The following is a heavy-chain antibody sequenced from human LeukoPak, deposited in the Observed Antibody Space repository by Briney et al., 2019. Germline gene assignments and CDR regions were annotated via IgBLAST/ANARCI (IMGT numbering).Heavy chain of an antibody. CDR2: IYTSGST. D-gene: IGHD1-26*01. CDR3: ARDLGGSYYPYYFDY. Sequence: PSETLSLTCTVSGGSISSGSYYWSWIRQPAGKGLEWIGRIYTSGSTNYNPSLKSRVTMSLDTSKNQFSLKLSSVTAADTAVYYCARDLGGSYYPYYFDYWGQGTLVTVSS. V-gene: IGHV4-61*02. CDR1: GGSISSGSYY. J-gene: IGHJ4*02.